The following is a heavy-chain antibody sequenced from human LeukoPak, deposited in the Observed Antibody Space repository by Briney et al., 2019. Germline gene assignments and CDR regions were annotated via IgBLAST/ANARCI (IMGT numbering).Heavy chain of an antibody. CDR3: ARDDPTAEGWFDP. J-gene: IGHJ5*02. Sequence: SETLSLTCTVSGGSISSGSYYWSWIRQPAGKGLEWIGRIYTSGSTNYNPSLKSRVTISVDTSKNQFSLKLGSVTAADTAVYYCARDDPTAEGWFDPWGQGTLVTVSS. CDR1: GGSISSGSYY. CDR2: IYTSGST. V-gene: IGHV4-61*02.